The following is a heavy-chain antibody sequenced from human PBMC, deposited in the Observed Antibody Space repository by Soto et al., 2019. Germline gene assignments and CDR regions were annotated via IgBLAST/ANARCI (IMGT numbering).Heavy chain of an antibody. D-gene: IGHD4-17*01. Sequence: SGTLSLTCTVSGGSISSSSYYWGWFRQPPWKGLEWIGTIYYSGSTYYNPSLKSRVTISVDTSKNQFSLKLSSVTATDTAVYYCVFHGNTATTGYYHAMDDWGPGSTVT. J-gene: IGHJ6*02. V-gene: IGHV4-39*01. CDR2: IYYSGST. CDR3: VFHGNTATTGYYHAMDD. CDR1: GGSISSSSYY.